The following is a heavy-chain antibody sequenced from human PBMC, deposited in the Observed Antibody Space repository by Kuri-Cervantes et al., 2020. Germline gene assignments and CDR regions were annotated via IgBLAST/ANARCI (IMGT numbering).Heavy chain of an antibody. CDR3: ARALGNHHLLFYEDFDP. Sequence: SETLSLTCAVYGGSFSDYYWSWIRQTPGKGLEWIGEINHSGSTNYNPSLKSRVTISVDKSKNQFSLKLSSVTAADTAVYYCARALGNHHLLFYEDFDPWGQGTLVTDSS. D-gene: IGHD2-2*01. J-gene: IGHJ5*02. CDR2: INHSGST. CDR1: GGSFSDYY. V-gene: IGHV4-34*01.